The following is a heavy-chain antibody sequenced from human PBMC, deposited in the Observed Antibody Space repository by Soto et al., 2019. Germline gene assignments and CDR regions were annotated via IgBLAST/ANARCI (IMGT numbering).Heavy chain of an antibody. V-gene: IGHV1-18*04. J-gene: IGHJ5*02. CDR1: GYTFTGYY. Sequence: GASVKVSCKTSGYTFTGYYMHWVRQAPGQGLEWMGWISAYNGNTNYAQKLQGRVTMTTDTSTSTAYMELRSLRSDDTAVYYCARVRRYYYDSSGYYSSGANWFDPWGQGTLVTV. CDR3: ARVRRYYYDSSGYYSSGANWFDP. CDR2: ISAYNGNT. D-gene: IGHD3-22*01.